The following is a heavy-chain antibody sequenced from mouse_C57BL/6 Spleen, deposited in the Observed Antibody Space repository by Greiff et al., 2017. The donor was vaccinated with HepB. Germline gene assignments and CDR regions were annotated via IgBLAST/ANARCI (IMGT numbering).Heavy chain of an antibody. J-gene: IGHJ4*01. CDR1: GFTFSSYA. Sequence: EVQWVESGGGLVKPGGSLKLSCAASGFTFSSYAMSWVRQTPEKRLEWVATISDGGSYTYYPDNVKGRFTISRDNAKNNLYLQMSHLKSEDTAMYYCAREYYYGSSSYYYAMDYWGQGTSVTVSS. CDR2: ISDGGSYT. CDR3: AREYYYGSSSYYYAMDY. D-gene: IGHD1-1*01. V-gene: IGHV5-4*01.